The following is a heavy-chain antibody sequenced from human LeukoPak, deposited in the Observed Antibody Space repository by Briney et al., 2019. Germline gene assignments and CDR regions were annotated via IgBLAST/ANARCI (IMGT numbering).Heavy chain of an antibody. CDR2: FDPEDGET. V-gene: IGHV1-24*01. CDR1: GYTLTELS. D-gene: IGHD4-17*01. J-gene: IGHJ5*02. Sequence: ASVKVPCKVSGYTLTELSMHWVRQAPGKGLEWMGGFDPEDGETIYAQKFQGRVTMTEDTSTDTAYMELSSLRSEDTAVYYCATFRYGDYGGWFDPWGQGTLVTVSS. CDR3: ATFRYGDYGGWFDP.